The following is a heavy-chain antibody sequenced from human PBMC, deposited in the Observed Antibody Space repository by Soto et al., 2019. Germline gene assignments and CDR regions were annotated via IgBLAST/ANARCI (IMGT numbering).Heavy chain of an antibody. CDR2: VYYTGDT. V-gene: IGHV4-59*08. CDR1: SGPDRSHN. Sequence: QVQLQQSGPRLVKPSETLSLTCTVSSGPDRSHNWGWIRQPPGRGLEWIGYVYYTGDTAYNPSLRGRATLSADTSTNDISLTLNSVTAADTAVYYCVRQGLDYLHGLVDVWGQGTTVSVSS. D-gene: IGHD4-17*01. CDR3: VRQGLDYLHGLVDV. J-gene: IGHJ6*02.